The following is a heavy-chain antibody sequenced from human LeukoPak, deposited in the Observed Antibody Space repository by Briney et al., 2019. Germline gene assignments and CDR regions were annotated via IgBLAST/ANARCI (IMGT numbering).Heavy chain of an antibody. Sequence: GESLKISRKTSGYSFSTYWIGWVRQMPGKGLEWMGIIFPGDSDTTYSPSFQGQVTISADESISTVYLQWSSLRASDSAMYYCARHRSVVKIDYWGQGTLVTVSS. V-gene: IGHV5-51*01. CDR2: IFPGDSDT. CDR1: GYSFSTYW. CDR3: ARHRSVVKIDY. D-gene: IGHD3-22*01. J-gene: IGHJ4*02.